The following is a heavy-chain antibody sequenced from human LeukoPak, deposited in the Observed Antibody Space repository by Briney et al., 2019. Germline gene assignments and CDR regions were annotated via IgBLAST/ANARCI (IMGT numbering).Heavy chain of an antibody. Sequence: GRSLRLSCAASGFTFSSYGMHWVRQAPGKGLEWVAVISYDGSNKYYADSVKGRFTISRDNSKNTLYLQMNSLRAEDTAVYYCAKVVQYSSSWYGSYYYGMDVWGKGTMVTVSS. CDR3: AKVVQYSSSWYGSYYYGMDV. J-gene: IGHJ6*04. V-gene: IGHV3-30*18. D-gene: IGHD6-13*01. CDR1: GFTFSSYG. CDR2: ISYDGSNK.